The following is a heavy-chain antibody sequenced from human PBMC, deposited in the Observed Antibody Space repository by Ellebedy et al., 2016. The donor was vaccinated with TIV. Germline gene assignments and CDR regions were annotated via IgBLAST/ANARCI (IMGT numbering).Heavy chain of an antibody. D-gene: IGHD1-26*01. V-gene: IGHV4-61*01. Sequence: SETLSLTXTVSGGSISSSSYYWSWIRQPPGKGLEWIGYIYYSGSTNYNPSLKSRVTISVDTSKNQFSLKLSSVTAADTAVYYCARDPGLKLAYSGSYLRAFDIWGQGTMVTVSS. CDR2: IYYSGST. J-gene: IGHJ3*02. CDR1: GGSISSSSYY. CDR3: ARDPGLKLAYSGSYLRAFDI.